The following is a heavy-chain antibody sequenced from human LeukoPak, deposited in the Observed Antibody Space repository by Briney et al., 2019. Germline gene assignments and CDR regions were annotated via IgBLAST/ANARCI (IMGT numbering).Heavy chain of an antibody. V-gene: IGHV1-69*13. CDR3: ARGPIVGLMVYAYFDY. CDR1: GGTFSSYA. CDR2: IIPIFGTA. Sequence: ASVKVSCKASGGTFSSYAISWVRQAPGQGVEWMGGIIPIFGTANYAQKFQGRVTITADESTSTAYMELSSLRSEDTAVYYCARGPIVGLMVYAYFDYWGQGTLVTVSS. J-gene: IGHJ4*02. D-gene: IGHD2-8*01.